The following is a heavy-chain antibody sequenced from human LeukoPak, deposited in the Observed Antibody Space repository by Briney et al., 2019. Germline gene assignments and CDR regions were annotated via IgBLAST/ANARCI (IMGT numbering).Heavy chain of an antibody. J-gene: IGHJ3*02. D-gene: IGHD3-3*01. CDR3: ARTIFGVVSYFDI. V-gene: IGHV3-7*01. CDR1: GFTFSSYW. CDR2: IKRDGSEK. Sequence: PGGSLRPSCAASGFTFSSYWMSWVRQAPGKGLEWVANIKRDGSEKYYVDSVKGRFTISRGNAKNSLYLQMNSLRAEDTAVYYCARTIFGVVSYFDIWGQGTMVTVSS.